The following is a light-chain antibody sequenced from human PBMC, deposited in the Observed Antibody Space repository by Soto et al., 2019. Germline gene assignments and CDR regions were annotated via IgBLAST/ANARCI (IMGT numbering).Light chain of an antibody. Sequence: QSALTQPASVSGSPGQSITISCAGTSSDVGAYNFVSWYQQHPGKAPKLMIYEVTNRPSGVSNRFSGSKSGNTASLTISGLHAEGEADYYCSSYTPHSTVVFGGGTQLTVL. CDR3: SSYTPHSTVV. CDR1: SSDVGAYNF. CDR2: EVT. V-gene: IGLV2-14*01. J-gene: IGLJ2*01.